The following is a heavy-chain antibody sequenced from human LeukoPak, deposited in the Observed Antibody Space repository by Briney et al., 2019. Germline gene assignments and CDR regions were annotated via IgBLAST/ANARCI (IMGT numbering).Heavy chain of an antibody. CDR2: ISGGGGTT. J-gene: IGHJ4*02. V-gene: IGHV3-23*01. D-gene: IGHD5-12*01. CDR1: GLTFSSYA. Sequence: GGSLRLSCAASGLTFSSYAMNWVRQAPGKGLEWVSAISGGGGTTYYADSVKGRFTISRANSKNTLFLQMNSLRAEDTAVYYCAKDREGLSSGYDLEYFDYWGQGTLVSVSS. CDR3: AKDREGLSSGYDLEYFDY.